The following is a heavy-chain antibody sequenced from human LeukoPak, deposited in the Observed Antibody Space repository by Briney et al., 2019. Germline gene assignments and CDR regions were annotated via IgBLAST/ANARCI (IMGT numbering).Heavy chain of an antibody. CDR3: ARDRGSQPFIDY. CDR1: GAATSSYY. Sequence: SETLSLTCTVTGAATSSYYWSWIRQPPGKGLEWIGYIYYSGSTKYNPSLKSRVSISVDTSKNQFSLKLSSVTAADTAVYYCARDRGSQPFIDYWGQGTLVTVSS. D-gene: IGHD1-26*01. J-gene: IGHJ4*02. CDR2: IYYSGST. V-gene: IGHV4-59*01.